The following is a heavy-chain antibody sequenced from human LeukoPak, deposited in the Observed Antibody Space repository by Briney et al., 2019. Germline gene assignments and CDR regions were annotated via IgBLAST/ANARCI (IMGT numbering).Heavy chain of an antibody. J-gene: IGHJ2*01. D-gene: IGHD3-10*01. CDR2: IIPISGTA. Sequence: ASVKVSCKASGGTFSSYAISWVRQAPGQGLEWMGGIIPISGTANYAQKFQGRVTITADESTSTAYMELSSLRSEDTAVYYCARNLPTYYYGSGSPGYFDLWGRGTLVTVSS. CDR3: ARNLPTYYYGSGSPGYFDL. CDR1: GGTFSSYA. V-gene: IGHV1-69*01.